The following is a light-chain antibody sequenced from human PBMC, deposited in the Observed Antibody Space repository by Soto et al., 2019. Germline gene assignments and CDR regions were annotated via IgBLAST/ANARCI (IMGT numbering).Light chain of an antibody. CDR2: DVS. J-gene: IGLJ1*01. CDR3: SSYTSSSTYV. CDR1: SSDVGGYNY. Sequence: QSVLTQPASVSGSPGQSLTISCPGTSSDVGGYNYVSWYQQHPGKAPKLMIYDVSNRPSGVSNRFSGSKSGNTASLTISGLQADDEADYYCSSYTSSSTYVFGTGTKLTVL. V-gene: IGLV2-14*01.